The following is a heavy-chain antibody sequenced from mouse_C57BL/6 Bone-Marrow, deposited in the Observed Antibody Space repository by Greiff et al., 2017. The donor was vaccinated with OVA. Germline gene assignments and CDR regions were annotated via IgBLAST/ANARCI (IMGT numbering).Heavy chain of an antibody. V-gene: IGHV1-55*01. CDR2: IYPGSGST. CDR3: ARRGGYDYDRAY. Sequence: VQLQQSGAELVKPGASVKMSCKASGYTFTSYWITWVKQRPGQGLEWIGDIYPGSGSTNYNEKFKSKATLTVDTSSSTAYMQLSSLTSEDSAVYYCARRGGYDYDRAYWGQVTLVTVSA. J-gene: IGHJ3*01. CDR1: GYTFTSYW. D-gene: IGHD2-4*01.